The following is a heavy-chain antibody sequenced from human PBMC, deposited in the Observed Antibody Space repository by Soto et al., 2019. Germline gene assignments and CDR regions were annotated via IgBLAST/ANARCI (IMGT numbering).Heavy chain of an antibody. CDR2: MFHSGGA. CDR1: DGSISTYDW. CDR3: ATGNVDSMLEY. J-gene: IGHJ4*02. D-gene: IGHD3-3*01. Sequence: QVQLHESGPGLVKPSETLSLTCVVSDGSISTYDWWTWVRQPPGKGLEWIGKMFHSGGADYSPSLKSRVTISADSSKKHFALRLTAVTAADTAVYYCATGNVDSMLEYWGQGTQVAVSS. V-gene: IGHV4-4*02.